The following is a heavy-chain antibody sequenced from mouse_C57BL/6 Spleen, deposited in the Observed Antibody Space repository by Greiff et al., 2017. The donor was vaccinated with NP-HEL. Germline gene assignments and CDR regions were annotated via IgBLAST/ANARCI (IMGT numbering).Heavy chain of an antibody. D-gene: IGHD2-5*01. CDR2: ISDGGSYT. V-gene: IGHV5-4*03. J-gene: IGHJ2*01. Sequence: EVMLVESGGGLVKPGGSLKLSCAASGFTFSSYAMSWVRQTPEKRLEWVATISDGGSYTYYPDNVKGRFTISRDNAKNNLYLQMSHLKSEDTAMYYCARGDSNYDYFDYWGQGTTLTVSS. CDR3: ARGDSNYDYFDY. CDR1: GFTFSSYA.